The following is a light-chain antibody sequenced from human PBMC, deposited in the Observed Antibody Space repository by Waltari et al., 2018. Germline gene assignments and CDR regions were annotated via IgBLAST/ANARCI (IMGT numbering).Light chain of an antibody. Sequence: DIQMTQSPSSLSASVGDRVTVTCRASQGIAKELSWYQQKPGKAPTLLIYAASNLQAGVSSRFSGSGSGTDFTLTISGLQPEDVASYYCQQDYTTPFTFGPGTKLDIK. CDR3: QQDYTTPFT. CDR2: AAS. J-gene: IGKJ3*01. CDR1: QGIAKE. V-gene: IGKV1-27*01.